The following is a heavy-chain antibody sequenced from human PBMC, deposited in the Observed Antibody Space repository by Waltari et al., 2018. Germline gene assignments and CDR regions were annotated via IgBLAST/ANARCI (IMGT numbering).Heavy chain of an antibody. D-gene: IGHD3-3*01. J-gene: IGHJ4*02. CDR1: EVTFSTSA. CDR2: ISASGDAE. Sequence: QVQLVESGGGVVQPGRSLRLSCTASEVTFSTSAMHWVRQAPGRGLGWIAVISASGDAEFYADSVKGRFSISRDNSKNTLYLQMNGLRGDETAVYFCAGAPSWVRFLENWGQGTLVTVSS. V-gene: IGHV3-30*01. CDR3: AGAPSWVRFLEN.